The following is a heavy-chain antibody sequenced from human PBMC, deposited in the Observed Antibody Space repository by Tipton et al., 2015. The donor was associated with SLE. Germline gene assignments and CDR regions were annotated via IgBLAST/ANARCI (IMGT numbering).Heavy chain of an antibody. Sequence: TLSLTCTVSGGSISSHYWTWIRQPPGKGLEWIGYFYYSGNAKYNPSLKRRVTISGDTSKNQFSLKLSSVTAADTAVYFCARTSDFWDAYFDFWGQGTLVTVSS. J-gene: IGHJ4*02. CDR3: ARTSDFWDAYFDF. V-gene: IGHV4-59*08. D-gene: IGHD3-3*01. CDR2: FYYSGNA. CDR1: GGSISSHY.